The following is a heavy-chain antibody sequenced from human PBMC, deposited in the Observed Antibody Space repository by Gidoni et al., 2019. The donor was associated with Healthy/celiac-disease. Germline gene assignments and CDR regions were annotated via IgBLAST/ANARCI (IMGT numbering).Heavy chain of an antibody. D-gene: IGHD6-19*01. CDR3: ARDKPIAVAGRVGNDYWYFDL. CDR2: IIPIFGTA. V-gene: IGHV1-69*01. Sequence: QVQLVQSGAEVKKPGSSVKVSCKASGGTFSSYAISWGRQAPGQGLEWMGGIIPIFGTANYAQKFQGRVTITADESRSTAYMELSSLRSEDTAVYYCARDKPIAVAGRVGNDYWYFDLWGRGTLVTVSS. J-gene: IGHJ2*01. CDR1: GGTFSSYA.